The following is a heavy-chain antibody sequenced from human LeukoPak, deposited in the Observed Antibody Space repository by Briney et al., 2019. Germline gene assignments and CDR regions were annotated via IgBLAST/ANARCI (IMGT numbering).Heavy chain of an antibody. D-gene: IGHD5-12*01. CDR3: ARHSGYETD. CDR2: IYFMGNT. J-gene: IGHJ4*02. Sequence: SETLSLTCTVAGGSIGGSYWSWIRQPPGKGLEWIGYIYFMGNTKYTPSLKSRVTISVDTSKSQFSLNLASVTAADTAVYFCARHSGYETDWGQGTLVTVSS. CDR1: GGSIGGSY. V-gene: IGHV4-59*08.